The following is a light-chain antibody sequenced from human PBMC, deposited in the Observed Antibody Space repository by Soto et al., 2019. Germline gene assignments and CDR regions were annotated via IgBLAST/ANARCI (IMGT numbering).Light chain of an antibody. J-gene: IGLJ1*01. V-gene: IGLV2-14*01. CDR3: ASIRSRTILV. CDR1: RSDIGDSNF. Sequence: QSVLTQPASVSGSPGQTVTISCTGPRSDIGDSNFISWYQHSPGKAPRLLIYEVNNRPSGVSKRFSGSKAGNTASLTISGLLDDDEADYFCASIRSRTILVFGSGTKVTVL. CDR2: EVN.